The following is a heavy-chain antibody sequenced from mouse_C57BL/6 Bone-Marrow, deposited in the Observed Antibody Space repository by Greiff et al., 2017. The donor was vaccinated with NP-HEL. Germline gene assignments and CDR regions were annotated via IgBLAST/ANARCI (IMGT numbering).Heavy chain of an antibody. D-gene: IGHD2-3*01. V-gene: IGHV1-19*01. CDR3: ARREIYDGYYVPFAY. Sequence: EVQLQQSGPVLVKPGASVKMSCKASGYTFTDYYMNWVKQSHGKSLEWIGVINPYNGGTSYNQKFKGKATLTVDKSSSTAYMELNSLTSEDSAVYYCARREIYDGYYVPFAYWGQGTLVTVSA. J-gene: IGHJ3*01. CDR1: GYTFTDYY. CDR2: INPYNGGT.